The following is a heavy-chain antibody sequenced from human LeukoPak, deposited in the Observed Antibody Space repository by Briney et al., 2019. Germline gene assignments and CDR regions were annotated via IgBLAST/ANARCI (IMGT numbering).Heavy chain of an antibody. CDR2: INWNGGST. V-gene: IGHV3-20*04. CDR1: GFTLNDYG. D-gene: IGHD3-3*01. J-gene: IGHJ5*02. CDR3: ARDLPTYYDFWSGYLNWFDP. Sequence: GGSLRLSCAASGFTLNDYGMSWVRQAPGKGLEWVSGINWNGGSTGYADSVKGRFTISRDNAKNSLYLQMNSLRAEDTALYYCARDLPTYYDFWSGYLNWFDPWGQGTLVTVSS.